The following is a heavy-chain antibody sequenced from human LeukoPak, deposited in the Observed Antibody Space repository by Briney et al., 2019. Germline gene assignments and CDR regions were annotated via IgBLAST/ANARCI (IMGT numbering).Heavy chain of an antibody. D-gene: IGHD2-15*01. Sequence: PGGSLRLSCAASGFTFDDYGMSWVRQAPGKGLEWVSGINLNGGSTGYADSVKGRFTISRDNAKNSLYLQMNSLRAEDTALYYCARVLGYCSGGSCSLYYFDYWGQGTLVTVSS. CDR2: INLNGGST. V-gene: IGHV3-20*04. J-gene: IGHJ4*02. CDR1: GFTFDDYG. CDR3: ARVLGYCSGGSCSLYYFDY.